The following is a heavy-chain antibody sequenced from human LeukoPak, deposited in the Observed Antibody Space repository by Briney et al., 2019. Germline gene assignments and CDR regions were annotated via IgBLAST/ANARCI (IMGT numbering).Heavy chain of an antibody. CDR2: IYYSGST. D-gene: IGHD1-26*01. CDR1: GGSISSSSYY. Sequence: SETLSLTCTVSGGSISSSSYYWGWIRQPPGKGLEWSGSIYYSGSTYYNPSLKSRVTISVDTSKNQFSLKLSSVTAADTAVYYCARHVMMGGSYEIDYWGQGTLVTVSS. J-gene: IGHJ4*02. V-gene: IGHV4-39*01. CDR3: ARHVMMGGSYEIDY.